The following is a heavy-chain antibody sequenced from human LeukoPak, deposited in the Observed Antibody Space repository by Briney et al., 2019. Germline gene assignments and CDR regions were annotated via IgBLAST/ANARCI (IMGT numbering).Heavy chain of an antibody. J-gene: IGHJ3*02. CDR1: GFTFDDYG. CDR3: ARAIRYCSSTSCYPLDAFDI. CDR2: INHRGST. Sequence: GSLRLSCAASGFTFDDYGMSWVRQAPGKGLEWIGEINHRGSTNYNSSLKSRVTISVDTSKNQFSLKLSSVTAADTAVYYCARAIRYCSSTSCYPLDAFDIWGQGTMVTVSS. V-gene: IGHV4-34*01. D-gene: IGHD2-2*01.